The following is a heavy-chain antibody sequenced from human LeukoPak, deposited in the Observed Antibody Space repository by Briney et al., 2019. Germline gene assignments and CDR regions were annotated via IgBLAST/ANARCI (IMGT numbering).Heavy chain of an antibody. V-gene: IGHV4-38-2*01. D-gene: IGHD3-22*01. Sequence: SETLSLTCSVSGYSFTSGHYWGWIRQPPGKGLEWIANIYHTGSAHYNPSLKSRVTISVDTSTNQFSLKLSSVTAADTAVYYCARRRYYDPLGLDLWGRGTLVTVSS. CDR3: ARRRYYDPLGLDL. CDR1: GYSFTSGHY. CDR2: IYHTGSA. J-gene: IGHJ5*02.